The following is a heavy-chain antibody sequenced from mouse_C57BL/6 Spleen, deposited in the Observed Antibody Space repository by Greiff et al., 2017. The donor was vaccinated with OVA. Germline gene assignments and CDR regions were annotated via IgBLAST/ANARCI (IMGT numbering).Heavy chain of an antibody. Sequence: QVQLQQPGAELVMPGASVKLSCKASGYTFTSYWMHWVKQRPGQGLEWIGEIDPSDSYTNYNQKFKGKSTLTVDKSSSTAYMQLSSQTSEDSAVYYCARHYYGSSDWYFDDWGTGTTVTVSS. V-gene: IGHV1-69*01. CDR2: IDPSDSYT. J-gene: IGHJ1*03. CDR1: GYTFTSYW. D-gene: IGHD1-1*01. CDR3: ARHYYGSSDWYFDD.